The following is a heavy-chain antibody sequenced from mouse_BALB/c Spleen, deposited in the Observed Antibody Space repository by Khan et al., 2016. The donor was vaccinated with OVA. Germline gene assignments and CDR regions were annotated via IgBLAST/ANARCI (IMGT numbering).Heavy chain of an antibody. D-gene: IGHD2-14*01. V-gene: IGHV1-4*01. Sequence: QVQLQQSGAELARPGASVKMSCKASGYTFTTYTMHWVKQRPGQGLEWIGYINPSNGYTNYNQKFKDKSTLTADKSSSTAHMQLSSLTSDYSAVYYCAREGAYYRSDGWFSYWGQGTLVTVSA. CDR3: AREGAYYRSDGWFSY. CDR1: GYTFTTYT. J-gene: IGHJ3*01. CDR2: INPSNGYT.